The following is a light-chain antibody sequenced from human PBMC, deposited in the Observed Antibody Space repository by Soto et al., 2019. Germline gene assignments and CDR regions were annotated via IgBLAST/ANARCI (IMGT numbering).Light chain of an antibody. Sequence: DIQMTQSPSTLSASVGDTVIITCRASQSISAWVAWYQQKPGKAPKLLMNDASSLESGVPSRFSGSGSGTEFTLTISSLQPDHLGTYYCQQYNSYYSFGQGTKLEIK. CDR3: QQYNSYYS. J-gene: IGKJ2*03. CDR1: QSISAW. V-gene: IGKV1-5*01. CDR2: DAS.